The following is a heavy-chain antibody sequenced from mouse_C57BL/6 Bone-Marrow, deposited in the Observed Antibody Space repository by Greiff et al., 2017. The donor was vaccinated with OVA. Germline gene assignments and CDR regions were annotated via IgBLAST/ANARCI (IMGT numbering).Heavy chain of an antibody. V-gene: IGHV1-62-3*01. J-gene: IGHJ2*01. CDR1: GYTFTSYW. CDR2: IDPNSGGT. CDR3: ARTYYYGSSFYYFDY. Sequence: QVQLQQPGAELVKPGASVKLSCKASGYTFTSYWMHWVKQRPGRGLEWIGRIDPNSGGTTYNQKFKAKATLTVDKSSSTAYMQLKSLTSEDSAVYYCARTYYYGSSFYYFDYWGQGTTLTVSS. D-gene: IGHD1-1*01.